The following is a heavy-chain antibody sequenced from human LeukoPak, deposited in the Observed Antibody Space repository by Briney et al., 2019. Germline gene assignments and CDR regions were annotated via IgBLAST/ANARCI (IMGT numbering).Heavy chain of an antibody. Sequence: TGGSLRLSCAASGFTFSSYEMNWVRQAPGKGLEWVSYISSSGSTIYYADSVKGRFTISRDNAKNSLYLQMNSLRDDDTAVYYCARDRSSGYYGTFDYWGQGILVTVS. J-gene: IGHJ4*02. CDR1: GFTFSSYE. CDR3: ARDRSSGYYGTFDY. CDR2: ISSSGSTI. D-gene: IGHD3-22*01. V-gene: IGHV3-48*03.